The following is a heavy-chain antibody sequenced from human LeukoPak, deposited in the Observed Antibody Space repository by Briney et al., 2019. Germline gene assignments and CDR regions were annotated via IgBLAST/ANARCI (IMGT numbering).Heavy chain of an antibody. CDR3: ARETRPYYSDSSGYIDY. CDR2: INWNGGSI. CDR1: GFTFSSYA. V-gene: IGHV3-20*04. D-gene: IGHD3-22*01. Sequence: PGGSLRLSCAASGFTFSSYAMSWVRQAPGKGLEWVSGINWNGGSIGYADSVKGRFTISRDNAKNSLYLQMNSLRAEDTALYYCARETRPYYSDSSGYIDYWGQGTLVTVSS. J-gene: IGHJ4*02.